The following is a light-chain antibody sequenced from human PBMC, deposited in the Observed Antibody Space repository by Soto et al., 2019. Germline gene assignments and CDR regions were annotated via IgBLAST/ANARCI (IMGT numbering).Light chain of an antibody. Sequence: QSVLTQPPSVSGDPGQRVTISCTGSSSNIGAGYEVHWYQQLPGTAPKLLIYGNSNRPSGVPDRFSGSKSGTSASLAITGRQADDEADYYCQSYDSSLSGFVVFGGGTKLTVL. V-gene: IGLV1-40*01. CDR2: GNS. CDR3: QSYDSSLSGFVV. J-gene: IGLJ2*01. CDR1: SSNIGAGYE.